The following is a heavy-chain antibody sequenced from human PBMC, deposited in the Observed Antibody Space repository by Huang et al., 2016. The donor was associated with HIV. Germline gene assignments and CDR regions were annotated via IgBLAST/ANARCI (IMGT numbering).Heavy chain of an antibody. D-gene: IGHD3-16*01. CDR1: GGSFSGYF. CDR3: AREIMISFGGPFDS. Sequence: QVQLEQWGAGLLKPSETLSLTCAVYGGSFSGYFWNWIRQSPGKGLEWIGQINHAGGNDYNPSLKSRATISVDTSKNQFALKLTSVTAADTAIYYCAREIMISFGGPFDSWGHGNLVTISS. V-gene: IGHV4-34*02. CDR2: INHAGGN. J-gene: IGHJ5*01.